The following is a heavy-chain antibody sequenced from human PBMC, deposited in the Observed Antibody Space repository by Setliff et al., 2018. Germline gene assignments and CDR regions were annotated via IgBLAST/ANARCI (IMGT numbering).Heavy chain of an antibody. J-gene: IGHJ4*02. CDR3: ARAGLAAAGRKGVFDH. Sequence: ASVKVSCKGSGYIFSSYGISWVRQAPGQGLQWMGWISSYNGVTSSTQKFEGRVTMTRDTSTSTVYMELNSLTSDDTAVYYCARAGLAAAGRKGVFDHWGQGTLVTVSS. D-gene: IGHD6-25*01. V-gene: IGHV1-18*01. CDR2: ISSYNGVT. CDR1: GYIFSSYG.